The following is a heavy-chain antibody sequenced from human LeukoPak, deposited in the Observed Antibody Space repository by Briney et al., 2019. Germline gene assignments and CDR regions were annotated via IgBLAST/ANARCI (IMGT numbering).Heavy chain of an antibody. Sequence: PSETLSLTCTVSGGSISSYYWSWTRQPPGKGLEWIGYIYYSGSTNYNPSLKSRVTISVDTSKNQFSLKLSSVTAADTAVYYCARHSTWLGYYFDYWGQGTLVTVSS. CDR1: GGSISSYY. CDR2: IYYSGST. V-gene: IGHV4-59*08. D-gene: IGHD3-22*01. J-gene: IGHJ4*02. CDR3: ARHSTWLGYYFDY.